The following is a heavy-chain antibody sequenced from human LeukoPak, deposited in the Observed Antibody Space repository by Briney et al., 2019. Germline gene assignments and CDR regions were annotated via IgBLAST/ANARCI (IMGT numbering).Heavy chain of an antibody. CDR2: IYYSGST. J-gene: IGHJ4*02. D-gene: IGHD3-22*01. CDR3: ARDLDYDGIDY. Sequence: SVTLPLTCTVSGGSISSYSWSWIRQPPGKGLEWIGYIYYSGSTNYNPSLKSRVTISVDTSKNQFSLKLSSVTAADTAVYYCARDLDYDGIDYWGQGTLVTVSS. CDR1: GGSISSYS. V-gene: IGHV4-59*01.